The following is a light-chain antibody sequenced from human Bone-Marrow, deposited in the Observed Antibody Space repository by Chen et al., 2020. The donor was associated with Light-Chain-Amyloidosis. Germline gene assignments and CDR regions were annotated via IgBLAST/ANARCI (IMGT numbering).Light chain of an antibody. V-gene: IGLV4-69*01. CDR3: QTWGTGEV. CDR2: LNSDGSH. Sequence: QLVLPQSPSASASLGASVKLTCTLSSGHSRYAIAWHQQQPEKGPRYLMKLNSDGSHSTGDGIPDRFSGSSSAAERYLTISSLQAEDEADYYCQTWGTGEVFGGGTKLTVL. CDR1: SGHSRYA. J-gene: IGLJ3*02.